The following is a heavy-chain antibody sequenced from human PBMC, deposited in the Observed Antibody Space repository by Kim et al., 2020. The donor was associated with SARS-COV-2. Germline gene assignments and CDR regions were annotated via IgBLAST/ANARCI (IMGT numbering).Heavy chain of an antibody. J-gene: IGHJ4*02. V-gene: IGHV4-59*08. CDR2: IYYSGST. D-gene: IGHD1-26*01. CDR3: ARHSGWELLSGYFDY. CDR1: GGSISSYY. Sequence: SETLSLTCTVSGGSISSYYWSWIRQPPGKGLEWIGYIYYSGSTNYNPSLKSRVTISVDTSKNQFSLKLSSVTAADTAVYYCARHSGWELLSGYFDYWGQGTLVTVSS.